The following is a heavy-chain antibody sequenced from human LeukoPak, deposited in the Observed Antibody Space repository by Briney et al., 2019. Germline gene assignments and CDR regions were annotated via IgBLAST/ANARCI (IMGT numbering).Heavy chain of an antibody. CDR2: ISYSGDNRGGNT. D-gene: IGHD3-3*01. CDR3: VGTFTVFGVVATIA. V-gene: IGHV3-23*01. Sequence: GGSLRLSCAAFGFTFKIYTMNWVRHAPGKGLEWLSSISYSGDNRGGNTYYADSVRGRFSISRDTSQNTVFLQMSSLRVDDTAAYYCVGTFTVFGVVATIAWGQGTLVTVSS. CDR1: GFTFKIYT. J-gene: IGHJ4*02.